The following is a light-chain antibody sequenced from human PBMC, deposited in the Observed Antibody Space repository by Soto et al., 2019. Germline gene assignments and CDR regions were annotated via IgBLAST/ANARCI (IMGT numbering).Light chain of an antibody. CDR1: QGISSS. CDR2: AAS. V-gene: IGKV1-9*01. Sequence: IQLTQSPSSLSASVGDRVTITCRASQGISSSLAWYQQKPGKAPKLLIYAASTLQSGVPSRFSGSGSGTDFTLTNSSLQPEDCATYYCQQLNSYPLTFGGGTKVEIK. J-gene: IGKJ4*01. CDR3: QQLNSYPLT.